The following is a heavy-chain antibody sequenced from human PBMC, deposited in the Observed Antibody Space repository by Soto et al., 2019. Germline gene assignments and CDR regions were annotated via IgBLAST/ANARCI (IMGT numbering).Heavy chain of an antibody. V-gene: IGHV1-18*04. CDR2: ISAYNGHT. Sequence: ASVKVSCKASGYAFTSYGFSWVRQAPGQGLEWMGWISAYNGHTHYAQNLQGRVTMTTDTSTTTAYMELRSLRSDDTAVYYCARHRDPGYSSSWFNSWGQGTLVTVSS. J-gene: IGHJ5*01. CDR1: GYAFTSYG. D-gene: IGHD6-13*01. CDR3: ARHRDPGYSSSWFNS.